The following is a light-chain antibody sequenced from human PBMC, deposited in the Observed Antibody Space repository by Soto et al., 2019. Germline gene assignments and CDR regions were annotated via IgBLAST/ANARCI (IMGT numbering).Light chain of an antibody. CDR2: DVS. J-gene: IGLJ2*01. V-gene: IGLV2-14*01. CDR1: SSDVGGYNY. Sequence: QSALTQPASVSGSPGQSITISCTGTSSDVGGYNYVSWYQQHPGKAPKLMIYDVSNRPSGVSNRFSGSKSGNTASLTISGLQVEDEADYYCSSYTSSSTMVVFGGGIKLTVL. CDR3: SSYTSSSTMVV.